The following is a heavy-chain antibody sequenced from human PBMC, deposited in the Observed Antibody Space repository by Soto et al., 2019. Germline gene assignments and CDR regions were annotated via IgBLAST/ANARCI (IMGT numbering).Heavy chain of an antibody. CDR1: GGSMSSYY. V-gene: IGHV4-4*07. Sequence: NPSETLSLTCTVSGGSMSSYYWTWIRQPAGKGLEWIGRVYSSGGTHYSPSLKSRVTISLDTSKNQFSLRLLSVTDADTAVYFCARGQRFSDWFDPWGQGTLVTVSS. J-gene: IGHJ5*02. CDR2: VYSSGGT. D-gene: IGHD3-3*01. CDR3: ARGQRFSDWFDP.